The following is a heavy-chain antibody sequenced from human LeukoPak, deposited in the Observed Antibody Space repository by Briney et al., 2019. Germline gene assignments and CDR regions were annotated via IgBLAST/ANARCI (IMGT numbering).Heavy chain of an antibody. Sequence: GDALMISCMASGYNFAYYWIGWVRQLPGKGLESMGIVYPGDSDTRYSPSFQGQVTISADKSITTAYLQWSSLKASDTAMYYCARLFPGGQWLHRGPDYWGQGTLVTVSS. V-gene: IGHV5-51*01. CDR2: VYPGDSDT. D-gene: IGHD6-19*01. J-gene: IGHJ4*02. CDR3: ARLFPGGQWLHRGPDY. CDR1: GYNFAYYW.